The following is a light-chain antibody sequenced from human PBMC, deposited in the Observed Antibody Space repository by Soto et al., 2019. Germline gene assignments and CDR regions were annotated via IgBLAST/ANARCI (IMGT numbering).Light chain of an antibody. CDR1: SSNIGSNT. CDR3: AACDDSLNGVV. CDR2: SNN. V-gene: IGLV1-44*01. Sequence: QSVLTQPPSASGTPGQRVTISCSGSSSNIGSNTVNLYQQLPGTAPKLLIYSNNQLPSGVPDRFSGSKSGTSASLAISGLQSEDEADYYCAACDDSLNGVVFGGGTKLTVL. J-gene: IGLJ2*01.